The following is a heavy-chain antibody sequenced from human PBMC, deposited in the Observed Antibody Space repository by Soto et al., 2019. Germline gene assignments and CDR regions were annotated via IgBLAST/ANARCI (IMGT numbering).Heavy chain of an antibody. CDR2: ISAYNGNT. D-gene: IGHD6-19*01. CDR3: ARLEQWLVRGNWFDP. CDR1: GYTFTSYG. Sequence: VASVKVSCKASGYTFTSYGISWVRQAPGQGLEWMGWISAYNGNTNYAQKLQGRVTMTTDTSTSTAYMEPRSLRSDDTAVYYCARLEQWLVRGNWFDPWGQGTLVTVSS. J-gene: IGHJ5*02. V-gene: IGHV1-18*01.